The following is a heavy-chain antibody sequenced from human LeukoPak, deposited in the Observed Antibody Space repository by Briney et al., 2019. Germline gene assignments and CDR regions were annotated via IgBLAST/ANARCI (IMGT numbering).Heavy chain of an antibody. V-gene: IGHV4-59*11. CDR2: ISYIGST. J-gene: IGHJ3*02. Sequence: SETLSLTCTVSGDSFSSHYWTWIRQPPGKGLGWIGYISYIGSTNYNPSLKSRVTISIDTSKNQFSLKLSSVTAADTAVYYCARDLVTVTKGFDIWGQGTMVSVSS. CDR1: GDSFSSHY. CDR3: ARDLVTVTKGFDI. D-gene: IGHD4-17*01.